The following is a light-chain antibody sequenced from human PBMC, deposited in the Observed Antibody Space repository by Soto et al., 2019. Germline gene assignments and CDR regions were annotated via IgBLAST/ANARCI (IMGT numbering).Light chain of an antibody. CDR1: QSISSW. CDR2: KAS. V-gene: IGKV1-5*03. Sequence: DTQMTQSPSTLSASRGDRVTIICRASQSISSWLAWYQQKPGKAPKLLIYKASSLESGVPSRFSGSGSGTEFTLTISSLQPGDFATYYCQQYNSYPWTFGQGTKVDIK. J-gene: IGKJ1*01. CDR3: QQYNSYPWT.